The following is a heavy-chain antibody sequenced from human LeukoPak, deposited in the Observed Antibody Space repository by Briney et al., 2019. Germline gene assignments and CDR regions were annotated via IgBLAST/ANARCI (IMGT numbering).Heavy chain of an antibody. CDR3: ARTIWYSSPRSDWFDP. D-gene: IGHD6-13*01. V-gene: IGHV4-39*01. J-gene: IGHJ5*02. Sequence: SETLSLTCTVSGGSLSSSSYYWGWIRQPPGTGLEWIGSIYYSGSTYYNPSLKSRVTISVDTSKNQFSLKLSSVTAADTAVYYCARTIWYSSPRSDWFDPWGQGTLVTVSS. CDR1: GGSLSSSSYY. CDR2: IYYSGST.